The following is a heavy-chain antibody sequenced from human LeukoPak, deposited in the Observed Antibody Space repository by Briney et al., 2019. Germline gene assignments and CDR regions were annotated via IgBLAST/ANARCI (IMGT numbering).Heavy chain of an antibody. Sequence: ASETLSLTCTVSGGSISSYYWSWIRQSPGKGLEWIGDIYYTGSTNYSPSLQSRLTMSVDTSRDQFSLKLTSVTAADTAVYYCARLPPVPAAPLDYWGQGTLVTVSS. CDR1: GGSISSYY. CDR3: ARLPPVPAAPLDY. V-gene: IGHV4-59*08. J-gene: IGHJ4*02. D-gene: IGHD2-2*01. CDR2: IYYTGST.